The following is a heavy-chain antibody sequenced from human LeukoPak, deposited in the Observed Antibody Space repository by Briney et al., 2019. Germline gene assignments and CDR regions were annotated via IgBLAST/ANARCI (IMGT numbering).Heavy chain of an antibody. J-gene: IGHJ4*02. Sequence: SDTLSLTCTVSGGSISSSSYYWGWIRQPPGKGLEWIGTIYYSGSTYYNASLKSRVAISVDTSKDQLSLKLSSVTAAETAVYYCARLAILGGSPNRNFDYWGQGTLVTVSS. CDR2: IYYSGST. V-gene: IGHV4-39*07. CDR1: GGSISSSSYY. CDR3: ARLAILGGSPNRNFDY. D-gene: IGHD3-3*02.